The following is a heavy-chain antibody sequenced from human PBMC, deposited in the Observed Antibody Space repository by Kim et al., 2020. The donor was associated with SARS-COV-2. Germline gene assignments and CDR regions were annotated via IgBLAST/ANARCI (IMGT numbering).Heavy chain of an antibody. D-gene: IGHD2-2*01. V-gene: IGHV3-30*18. J-gene: IGHJ4*02. CDR3: AKSRVTSSASSDY. Sequence: GGSLRLSCVASGFTFNKYGMQWVRHAPGKGLEWVAIISYDGSNKDYADSLKGRFTISRDNSKNTLYLQVNSLRPEDTAVYHCAKSRVTSSASSDYWGQGTLVTVSS. CDR2: ISYDGSNK. CDR1: GFTFNKYG.